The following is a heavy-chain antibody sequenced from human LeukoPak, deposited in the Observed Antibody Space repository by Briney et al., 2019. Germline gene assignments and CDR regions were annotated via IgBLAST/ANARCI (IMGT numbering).Heavy chain of an antibody. CDR1: GFTFSSYA. Sequence: GGSLRLSCAASGFTFSSYAMHWVRQAPGKGLEWVAVISYDGSNKYYADSVKGRFTISRDNAKNSLYLQMNSLRAEDTAVYYCASDSPHHYWGQGTLVTVSS. CDR3: ASDSPHHY. J-gene: IGHJ4*02. V-gene: IGHV3-30*04. CDR2: ISYDGSNK.